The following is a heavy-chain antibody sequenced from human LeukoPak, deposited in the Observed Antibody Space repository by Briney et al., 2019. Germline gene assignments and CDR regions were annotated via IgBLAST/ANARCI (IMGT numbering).Heavy chain of an antibody. J-gene: IGHJ4*02. V-gene: IGHV4-59*01. CDR3: ARAGSYRLTTTL. Sequence: PSETLSLTCTVSGGSISPDYWIWIRQPPGKGLEWIGYISYSGSTSFNPSLKSRVTISIHTSTNQLSLALSSVTAADTAVYYCARAGSYRLTTTLWGQGTLVAVSS. CDR2: ISYSGST. D-gene: IGHD4-17*01. CDR1: GGSISPDY.